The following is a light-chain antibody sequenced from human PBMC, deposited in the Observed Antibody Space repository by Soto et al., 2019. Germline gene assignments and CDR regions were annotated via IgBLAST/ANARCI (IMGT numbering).Light chain of an antibody. V-gene: IGKV1-6*01. CDR3: LQDYNYPLT. J-gene: IGKJ4*01. Sequence: AIQMTQSPSSLSASVGDRVTITCRASQGIRNDLGWYQQKPEKAPKVLIYAASSLQSGVPSRFSGSGSGTDFTLTISNLQPEDFATYYCLQDYNYPLTFGGGTKVDIK. CDR1: QGIRND. CDR2: AAS.